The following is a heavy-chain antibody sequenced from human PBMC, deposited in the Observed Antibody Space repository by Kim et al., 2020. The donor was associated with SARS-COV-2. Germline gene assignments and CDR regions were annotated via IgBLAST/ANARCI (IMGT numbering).Heavy chain of an antibody. V-gene: IGHV3-33*06. J-gene: IGHJ4*02. CDR2: IWYDGSNK. CDR3: AKGVGATFFDY. Sequence: GVSRRLSCAASGFTFSSYGMHWVRQAPGKGLEWVAVIWYDGSNKYYADSVKGRFTISRDNSKNTLYLQMNSLRAEDTAVYYCAKGVGATFFDYWGQGTLVTVSS. D-gene: IGHD1-26*01. CDR1: GFTFSSYG.